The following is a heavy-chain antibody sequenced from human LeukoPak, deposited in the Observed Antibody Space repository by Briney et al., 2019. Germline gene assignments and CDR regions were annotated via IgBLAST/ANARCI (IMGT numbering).Heavy chain of an antibody. CDR1: GYTLTNYY. D-gene: IGHD6-19*01. V-gene: IGHV1-2*02. J-gene: IGHJ5*02. CDR3: ASNIAVSLDGFDP. CDR2: VNPRSGDT. Sequence: ASVKLSCKGSGYTLTNYYIHWVRQAPGQGLGWMGRVNPRSGDTKYAHDFEGRVFMTRDTSISTAFMEVRGLRPDDTAVYFCASNIAVSLDGFDPWGQGTLVTVSS.